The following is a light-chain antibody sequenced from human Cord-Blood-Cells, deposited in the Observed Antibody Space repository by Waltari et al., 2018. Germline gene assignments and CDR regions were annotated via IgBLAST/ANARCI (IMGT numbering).Light chain of an antibody. CDR2: EGS. V-gene: IGLV2-23*01. J-gene: IGLJ3*02. CDR1: SSDVGSYNL. CDR3: CAYAGSSTWV. Sequence: HSVLTQPASVSGSPGQSITISCTGTSSDVGSYNLVSWYQQHPGKAPKLMIYEGSTRPSGVANRFSGSKAGNTAALTISGLQAEDEAEYYCCAYAGSSTWVFGGGTKLTVL.